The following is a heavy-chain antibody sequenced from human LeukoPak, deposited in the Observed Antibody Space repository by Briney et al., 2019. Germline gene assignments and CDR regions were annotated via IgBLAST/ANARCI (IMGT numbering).Heavy chain of an antibody. CDR2: IYSGGST. CDR1: GFTFSSYW. V-gene: IGHV3-53*01. Sequence: GGSLRLSCAASGFTFSSYWMHWVRHAPGKGLEWVSVIYSGGSTYYADSVKGRFTISRDNSKNTLYLQMNSLRAEDTAVYYCARDRLYSSSSEDYWGQGTLVTVSS. J-gene: IGHJ4*02. CDR3: ARDRLYSSSSEDY. D-gene: IGHD6-6*01.